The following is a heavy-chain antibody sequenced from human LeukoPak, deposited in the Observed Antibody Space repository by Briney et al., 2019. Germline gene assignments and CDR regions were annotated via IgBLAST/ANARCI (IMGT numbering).Heavy chain of an antibody. V-gene: IGHV1-18*01. D-gene: IGHD6-13*01. Sequence: ASVKVSCKASGYTFTSYGISWVRQAPGQGLEWMGWISAYNGNTNYAQKLQGRVTMTTDTYTSTVYMELRSLRSDDTAVYYCARMWSTATSGWNWFDPWGQGTLVTVSS. CDR3: ARMWSTATSGWNWFDP. CDR2: ISAYNGNT. CDR1: GYTFTSYG. J-gene: IGHJ5*02.